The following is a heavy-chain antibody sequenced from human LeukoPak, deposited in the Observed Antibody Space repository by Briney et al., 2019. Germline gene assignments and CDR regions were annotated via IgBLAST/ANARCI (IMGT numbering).Heavy chain of an antibody. CDR3: GRAARGLILPRYFDY. J-gene: IGHJ4*02. CDR1: GGSISSYY. V-gene: IGHV4-59*01. D-gene: IGHD3-22*01. CDR2: IYYSGST. Sequence: PSETLSLTCTVSGGSISSYYWSWIRQPPGKGLEWIGYIYYSGSTNYNPSLKSRVTISVDTSKNQFSLKLSSVTAADTAVYYCGRAARGLILPRYFDYWGQGTLVTVSS.